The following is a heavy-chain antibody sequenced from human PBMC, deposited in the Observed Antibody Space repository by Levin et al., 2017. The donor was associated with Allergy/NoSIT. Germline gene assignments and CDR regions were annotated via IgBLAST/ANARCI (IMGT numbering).Heavy chain of an antibody. Sequence: SGPTLVKPTQTLTLTCTFSGFSLSTSGVGVGWIRQPPGKALEWLALIYWDDDKRYSPSLKSRLTITKDTSKNQVVLTMTNMDPVDTATYYCAHGAMGYYDSSGYHYYFDYWGQGTLVTVSS. V-gene: IGHV2-5*02. D-gene: IGHD3-22*01. CDR3: AHGAMGYYDSSGYHYYFDY. CDR1: GFSLSTSGVG. CDR2: IYWDDDK. J-gene: IGHJ4*02.